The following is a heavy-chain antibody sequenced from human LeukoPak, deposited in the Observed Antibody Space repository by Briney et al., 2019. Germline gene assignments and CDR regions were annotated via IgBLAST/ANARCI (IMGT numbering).Heavy chain of an antibody. CDR3: AKLGGYDILTGDAFDI. Sequence: GESLKISCKGSGYHFATYWIVWVRPMPGKGLEWMGVIYPGDSDARYSPSFQGQVTISADKSITTAYLQWSSLKASDTAMYYCAKLGGYDILTGDAFDIWGQGTMVIVS. J-gene: IGHJ3*02. V-gene: IGHV5-51*01. CDR2: IYPGDSDA. CDR1: GYHFATYW. D-gene: IGHD3-9*01.